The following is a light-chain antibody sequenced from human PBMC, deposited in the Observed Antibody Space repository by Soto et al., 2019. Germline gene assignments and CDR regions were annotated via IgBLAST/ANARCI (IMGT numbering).Light chain of an antibody. CDR1: SSDVWSYNL. J-gene: IGLJ1*01. V-gene: IGLV2-23*01. Sequence: QSGLTQPASVSGSPGQSITISCTGTSSDVWSYNLVSWYQQHPGKAPKLMIYEGSKRPSGVSNRFSGSKSGNTASLTISGLQAEDEADYYCCSYAGSSSDVFGTGTKVTVL. CDR2: EGS. CDR3: CSYAGSSSDV.